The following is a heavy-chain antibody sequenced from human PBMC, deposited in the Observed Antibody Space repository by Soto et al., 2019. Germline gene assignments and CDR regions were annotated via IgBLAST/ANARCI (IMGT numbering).Heavy chain of an antibody. J-gene: IGHJ3*02. CDR3: AREISGSYYGCDI. D-gene: IGHD1-26*01. Sequence: QVQLVQSGAEVKKPGASVKVSCKASGYTFTSYAMHWVRQAPGQRLEWMGWINAGNGNTKYSQKFQGRVTITRDTSASTAYMELSSLRSEDTAVYYCAREISGSYYGCDIWGQGTMVTVSS. CDR1: GYTFTSYA. CDR2: INAGNGNT. V-gene: IGHV1-3*01.